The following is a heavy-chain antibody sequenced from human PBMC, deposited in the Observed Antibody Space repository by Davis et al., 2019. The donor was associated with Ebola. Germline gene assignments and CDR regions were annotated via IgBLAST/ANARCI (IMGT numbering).Heavy chain of an antibody. J-gene: IGHJ6*02. CDR1: GFTFSSYW. CDR2: INSDGSST. CDR3: AKDIGYSGYVNYYYYGMDV. Sequence: PGGSLRLSCAASGFTFSSYWMHWVRQAPGKGLVWVSRINSDGSSTSYADSVQGRFTISSDNAKNTLYLQMNSLRAEDTALYYCAKDIGYSGYVNYYYYGMDVWGQGTTVTVSS. D-gene: IGHD5-12*01. V-gene: IGHV3-74*01.